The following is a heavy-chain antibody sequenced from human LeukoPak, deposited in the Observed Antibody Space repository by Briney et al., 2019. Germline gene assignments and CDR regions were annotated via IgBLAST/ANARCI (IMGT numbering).Heavy chain of an antibody. CDR3: PRVRFWLQPLYNWFHP. CDR2: INHSGST. D-gene: IGHD5-24*01. CDR1: GGSFSGYY. Sequence: SETLSLTCAVYGGSFSGYYWSWIRQPPGKGLEWIGEINHSGSTNYNPSLKSRVTISVDTSKNQFSLKLSSVTAAGTAVYYCPRVRFWLQPLYNWFHPWGHGTLVTISS. J-gene: IGHJ5*02. V-gene: IGHV4-34*01.